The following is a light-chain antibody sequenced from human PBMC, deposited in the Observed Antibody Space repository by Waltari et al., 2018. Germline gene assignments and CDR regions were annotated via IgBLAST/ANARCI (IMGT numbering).Light chain of an antibody. CDR3: QQVNGYPLT. CDR1: QDISNY. Sequence: DIQLTQSPSLLSASVGDRVTITCRASQDISNYLGWYQQKPGKAPNFLIYSATTLQSGVPSRFSGSGSGTEFTLTISSLQPEDFATYYCQQVNGYPLTFGGGTKVEIK. V-gene: IGKV1-9*01. CDR2: SAT. J-gene: IGKJ4*01.